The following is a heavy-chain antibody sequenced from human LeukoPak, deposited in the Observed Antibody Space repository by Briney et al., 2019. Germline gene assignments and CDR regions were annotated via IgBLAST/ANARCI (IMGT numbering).Heavy chain of an antibody. V-gene: IGHV4-4*02. CDR2: IHHNGST. D-gene: IGHD2-15*01. CDR3: ASGVVSFAFDS. CDR1: GGSINSSNW. Sequence: SGTLSLTCAVSGGSINSSNWWSWARQPPGKGLEWIGEIHHNGSTNYNPSLKSRLTMSVDKSKTQSPLKLRCVPAGEPAVYSCASGVVSFAFDSWGEGALVTVSS. J-gene: IGHJ4*02.